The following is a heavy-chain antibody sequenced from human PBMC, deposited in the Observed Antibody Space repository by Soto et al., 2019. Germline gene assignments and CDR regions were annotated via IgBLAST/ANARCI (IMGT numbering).Heavy chain of an antibody. CDR2: IKQDGSEK. Sequence: EVQLVESGGGLVQPGGSLRLSCAASGFTFSVSWMDWVRQAPGKGPEWVANIKQDGSEKNYVDSVKGRFTISRDNAKNSLYLQMNSLRAEDTAVYYCASLGRHGWGQGTTVTVSS. D-gene: IGHD3-16*01. CDR3: ASLGRHG. V-gene: IGHV3-7*01. CDR1: GFTFSVSW. J-gene: IGHJ6*02.